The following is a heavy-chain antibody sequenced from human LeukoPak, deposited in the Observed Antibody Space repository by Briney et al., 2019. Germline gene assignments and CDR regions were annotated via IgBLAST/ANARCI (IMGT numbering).Heavy chain of an antibody. D-gene: IGHD1-1*01. CDR2: INPSGGST. CDR1: GYTFTSYY. V-gene: IGHV1-46*01. J-gene: IGHJ3*02. CDR3: ARERLPTGHDAFNI. Sequence: ASVKVSCKASGYTFTSYYMHWVRQAPGQGLEWMGIINPSGGSTTYAQKFQGRVTMTRDTSTSTVYMELSSLGSEDAAVYYCARERLPTGHDAFNIWGQGTMVTVSS.